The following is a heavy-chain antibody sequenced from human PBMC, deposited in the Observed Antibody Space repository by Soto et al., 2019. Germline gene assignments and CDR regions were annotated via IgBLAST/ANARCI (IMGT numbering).Heavy chain of an antibody. Sequence: EVQLLESGGGLVQPGGSLRLSCAASGFTFSSYAMSWVRQAPGKGLEWVATFSGSSGRAYYADTVKGRFTISRDTSTNTLYLQMNSLRVEDTAVYSCAKSVVAEADGGYFDCWGQGTLVTVSS. CDR3: AKSVVAEADGGYFDC. CDR1: GFTFSSYA. CDR2: FSGSSGRA. J-gene: IGHJ4*02. V-gene: IGHV3-23*01. D-gene: IGHD2-15*01.